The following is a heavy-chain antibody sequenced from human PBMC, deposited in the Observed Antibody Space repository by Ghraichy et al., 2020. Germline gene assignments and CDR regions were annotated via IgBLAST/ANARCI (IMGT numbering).Heavy chain of an antibody. CDR3: ARGLTSGHYYYYYYRDV. Sequence: SETLSLTCTVSGGSLSSYYWNWIRQPPGRGLEWIWYIYYNGNTNYNPSLMSRVTISQDTSNNQFSLRLSSVTAADTAEYYCARGLTSGHYYYYYYRDVWGEGTTGTVAS. J-gene: IGHJ6*03. CDR2: IYYNGNT. V-gene: IGHV4-59*01. D-gene: IGHD2-8*01. CDR1: GGSLSSYY.